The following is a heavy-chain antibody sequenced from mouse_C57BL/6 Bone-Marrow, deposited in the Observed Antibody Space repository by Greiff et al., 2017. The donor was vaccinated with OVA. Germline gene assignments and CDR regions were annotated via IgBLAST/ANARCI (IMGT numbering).Heavy chain of an antibody. Sequence: QVQLQQPGAELVKPGASVKLSCKASGYTFTSYWMHWVKQRPGRGLEWIGRIDPNSGGTKYNEKFKSKATLTVDKPSSTAYMQLSSLTSEDSAVYYCARGLGTTVVATRYCDVWGTGTTVTVSS. CDR3: ARGLGTTVVATRYCDV. CDR1: GYTFTSYW. CDR2: IDPNSGGT. V-gene: IGHV1-72*01. D-gene: IGHD1-1*01. J-gene: IGHJ1*03.